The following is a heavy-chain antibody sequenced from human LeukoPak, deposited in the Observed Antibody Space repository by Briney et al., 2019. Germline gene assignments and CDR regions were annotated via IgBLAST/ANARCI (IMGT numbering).Heavy chain of an antibody. Sequence: GGSLRLSCAASGFTFSNYWTHWVRQAPGKGLVWVSRINSDGSSTNYADSVRGRFTTSRDNAKNSLYLQMNSLRAEDTAVYYCARTYYYDISGYFNFWGQGTLVTVSS. D-gene: IGHD3-22*01. CDR1: GFTFSNYW. J-gene: IGHJ4*02. CDR3: ARTYYYDISGYFNF. CDR2: INSDGSST. V-gene: IGHV3-74*01.